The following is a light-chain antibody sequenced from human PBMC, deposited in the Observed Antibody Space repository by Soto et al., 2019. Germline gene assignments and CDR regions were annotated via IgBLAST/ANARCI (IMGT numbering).Light chain of an antibody. CDR1: QGINNW. CDR3: QQYDSYPFT. J-gene: IGKJ4*01. CDR2: KAS. Sequence: DIQMTQSPSTLSASEGDRVTITCRASQGINNWLAWYQQKPWKAPKLLISKASNLKSGVPSRFSGTGSGTEFTLTISSLQPDDFASYYCQQYDSYPFTFGGGTKVEI. V-gene: IGKV1-5*03.